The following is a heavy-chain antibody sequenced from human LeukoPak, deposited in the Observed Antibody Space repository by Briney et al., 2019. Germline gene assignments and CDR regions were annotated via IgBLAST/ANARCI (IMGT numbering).Heavy chain of an antibody. V-gene: IGHV3-23*01. Sequence: GGSLRLSCAASGFTFSRYAMNWVRQAPGKGLEWVSTISGSGGSTYYADSVKDRFTISRDTSKNTLYLRMNSLRAEDTAVYYCAKAAWAHDYGDPMGYWGQGTLVTVSS. CDR3: AKAAWAHDYGDPMGY. D-gene: IGHD4-17*01. CDR1: GFTFSRYA. J-gene: IGHJ4*02. CDR2: ISGSGGST.